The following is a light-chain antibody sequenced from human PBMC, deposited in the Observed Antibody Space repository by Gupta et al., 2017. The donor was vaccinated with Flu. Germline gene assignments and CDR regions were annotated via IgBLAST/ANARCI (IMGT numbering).Light chain of an antibody. Sequence: QSVLTQPPSVSGAPGQRVTISCTGSSSSIGANYDVHWYKHLPGTAPQLLIHGNNNRPSGVPDRFSGSKSGTSASLAITGLQADDEADYYCQSFDSSLSGYVFGTGTKVSVL. J-gene: IGLJ1*01. V-gene: IGLV1-40*01. CDR2: GNN. CDR3: QSFDSSLSGYV. CDR1: SSSIGANYD.